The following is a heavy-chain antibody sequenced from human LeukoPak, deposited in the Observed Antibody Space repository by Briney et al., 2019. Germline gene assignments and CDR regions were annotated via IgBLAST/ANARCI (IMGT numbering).Heavy chain of an antibody. Sequence: PGGSLRLSCAASGFTFSTYNMNWVRQAPGKGLEWVSYISSSSSTIYYADSVKGRFTISRDNSKNTLYLQMNSLRAEDTAVYYCAKDGGVIAAAGRRPYNWFDPWGQGTLVTVSS. CDR1: GFTFSTYN. D-gene: IGHD6-13*01. V-gene: IGHV3-48*01. CDR3: AKDGGVIAAAGRRPYNWFDP. J-gene: IGHJ5*02. CDR2: ISSSSSTI.